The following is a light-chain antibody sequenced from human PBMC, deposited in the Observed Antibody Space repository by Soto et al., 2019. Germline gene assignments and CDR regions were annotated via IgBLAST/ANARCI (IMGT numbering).Light chain of an antibody. CDR3: LQDYSYPRT. Sequence: AIQMTQSPSSLSASVGDRVTITCRASQGIRNGLGWYQQKPGKAPTLLIYAASSLQSGVPSRFSGSGSGTDFTLTISSLQPEDFVTYYCLQDYSYPRTFGQGTKVEIK. V-gene: IGKV1-6*01. CDR2: AAS. CDR1: QGIRNG. J-gene: IGKJ1*01.